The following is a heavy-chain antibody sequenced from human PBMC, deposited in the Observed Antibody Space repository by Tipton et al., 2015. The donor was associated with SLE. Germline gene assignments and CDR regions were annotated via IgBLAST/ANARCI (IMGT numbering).Heavy chain of an antibody. CDR2: IRSKAYGGTT. V-gene: IGHV3-49*04. Sequence: SLRLSCTASGFTFGDYAMSWVRQAPGKGLEWVGFIRSKAYGGTTEYAASVKGRFTISRDDSKGIAYLQMNSLRAEDTAVYYCASERSSSLGPGGWGQGTLVTVSS. CDR3: ASERSSSLGPGG. CDR1: GFTFGDYA. D-gene: IGHD6-13*01. J-gene: IGHJ4*02.